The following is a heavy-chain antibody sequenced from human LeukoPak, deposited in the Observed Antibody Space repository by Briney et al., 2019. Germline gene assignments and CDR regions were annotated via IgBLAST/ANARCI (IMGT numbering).Heavy chain of an antibody. Sequence: PGGSLRLSCAASGFTFSSYAMSWVRQAPGKGLEWVSAISGSGGSTYYADSVKGRFTISRDNSKNTLYLQMNSLRAEDTAVYYCAKDLDVTIFGVVYSAFDIWGQGTMVTVSS. CDR1: GFTFSSYA. J-gene: IGHJ3*02. V-gene: IGHV3-23*01. D-gene: IGHD3-3*01. CDR3: AKDLDVTIFGVVYSAFDI. CDR2: ISGSGGST.